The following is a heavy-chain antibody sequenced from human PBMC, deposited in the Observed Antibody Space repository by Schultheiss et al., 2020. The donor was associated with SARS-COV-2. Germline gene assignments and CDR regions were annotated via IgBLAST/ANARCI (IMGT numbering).Heavy chain of an antibody. D-gene: IGHD6-19*01. CDR1: GGTFSSYA. CDR2: IIPIFGTA. V-gene: IGHV1-69*06. Sequence: SVKVSCKASGGTFSSYAISWVRQAPGQGLEWMGGIIPIFGTANYAQKFQGRVTITADKSTSTAYMELSSLRSEDTAVYYCARDRYSSGWPYYYYYYGMDVWGQGTTVTVSS. J-gene: IGHJ6*02. CDR3: ARDRYSSGWPYYYYYYGMDV.